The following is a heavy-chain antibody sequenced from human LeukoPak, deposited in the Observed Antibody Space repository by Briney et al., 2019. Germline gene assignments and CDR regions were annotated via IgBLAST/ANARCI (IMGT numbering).Heavy chain of an antibody. V-gene: IGHV3-33*01. CDR1: GFTFSNYG. J-gene: IGHJ6*02. Sequence: GGSLRLSCAASGFTFSNYGMHWVRQAPGKGLEWVAVIRFDGNIKYYADSVKGRFTISRDNSKNTLYLQMNSLRAEDTAVYYCARDPLAVAGTTAYYYYGMDVWGQGATVTVTS. D-gene: IGHD6-19*01. CDR2: IRFDGNIK. CDR3: ARDPLAVAGTTAYYYYGMDV.